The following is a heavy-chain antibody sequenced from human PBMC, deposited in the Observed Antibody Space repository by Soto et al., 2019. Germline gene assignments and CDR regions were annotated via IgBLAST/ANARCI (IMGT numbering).Heavy chain of an antibody. J-gene: IGHJ4*02. V-gene: IGHV3-30*18. D-gene: IGHD6-19*01. Sequence: GGSLRLSCAASGFTFSSYGMHWVRQAPGKGLEWVAVISYDGSNKYYADSVKGRFTISRDNSKNTLYLQMNSLRAEDTAVYYCAKEGYSSGWYAYWGQGTLVTVSS. CDR3: AKEGYSSGWYAY. CDR2: ISYDGSNK. CDR1: GFTFSSYG.